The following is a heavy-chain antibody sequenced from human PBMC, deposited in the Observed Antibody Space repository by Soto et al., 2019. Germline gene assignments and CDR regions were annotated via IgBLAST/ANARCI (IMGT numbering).Heavy chain of an antibody. V-gene: IGHV3-66*01. D-gene: IGHD3-22*01. CDR2: IYSGGST. J-gene: IGHJ3*02. Sequence: EVQLVESGGGLVHPGGSLRLYCAASGFTVSINYMNWVRQAPGKGLEWVSVIYSGGSTYYADSVRGRFTISRDNSKNTLYLQMNSLRAEDTAVYYCARGGSITMTTDAFDIWGQGTMVTVSS. CDR3: ARGGSITMTTDAFDI. CDR1: GFTVSINY.